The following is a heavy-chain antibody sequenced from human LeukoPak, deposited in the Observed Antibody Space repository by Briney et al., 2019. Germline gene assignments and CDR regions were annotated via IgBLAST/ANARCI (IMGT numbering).Heavy chain of an antibody. Sequence: SETLSLTCTVSGASISNFYWSWIRQAPGQGLEWIGYMLYSGSTNQKPSLRSRVTISVDTSKNQVSLKLSSVTAADTAVYYCARSDVWGSYRFLDYWGQGILVTVSS. CDR3: ARSDVWGSYRFLDY. CDR2: MLYSGST. V-gene: IGHV4-59*08. D-gene: IGHD3-16*02. J-gene: IGHJ4*01. CDR1: GASISNFY.